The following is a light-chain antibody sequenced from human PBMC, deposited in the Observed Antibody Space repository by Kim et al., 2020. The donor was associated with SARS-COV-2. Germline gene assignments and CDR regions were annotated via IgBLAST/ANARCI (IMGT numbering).Light chain of an antibody. V-gene: IGLV3-1*01. CDR2: QDS. CDR3: QAWDSSTSV. CDR1: KLGDKY. J-gene: IGLJ2*01. Sequence: SLSPGQTASITCSGDKLGDKYACWYQQKPGQSPVLVIYQDSKRPSGIPERFPGSNSGNTATLTISGTQAMDEADYYCQAWDSSTSVFGGGTQLTVL.